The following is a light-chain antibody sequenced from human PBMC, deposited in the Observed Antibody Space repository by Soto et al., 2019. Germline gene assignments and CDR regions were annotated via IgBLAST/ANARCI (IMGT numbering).Light chain of an antibody. J-gene: IGKJ2*01. CDR1: QSISSW. CDR3: QHYNSYSRMYT. V-gene: IGKV1-5*01. CDR2: DAS. Sequence: DIQMTQSPSTLSASVGDRVTITCRASQSISSWLTWYQQKPGKAPKLLIYDASSLESGVPSRFSGSGSGTEFTLTISSLQPDDFATDYCQHYNSYSRMYTFGQGTKLEIK.